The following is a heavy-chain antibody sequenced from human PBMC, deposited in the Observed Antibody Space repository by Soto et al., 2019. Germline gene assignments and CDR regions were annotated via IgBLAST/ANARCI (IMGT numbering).Heavy chain of an antibody. V-gene: IGHV3-30-3*01. Sequence: QPGGSLRLSCAASGFTFSSYAMHWVRQAPGKGLEWVAVISYDGSNKYYADSVKGRFTISRDNSKNTLYLQMNSLRAEDTAVYYCASYDFWGGYYPDYYYGMDVWGQGTTVTVPS. CDR2: ISYDGSNK. J-gene: IGHJ6*02. CDR3: ASYDFWGGYYPDYYYGMDV. D-gene: IGHD3-3*01. CDR1: GFTFSSYA.